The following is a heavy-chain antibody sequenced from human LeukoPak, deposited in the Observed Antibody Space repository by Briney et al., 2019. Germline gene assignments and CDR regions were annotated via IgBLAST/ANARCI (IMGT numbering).Heavy chain of an antibody. CDR2: MNPNSGNT. J-gene: IGHJ4*02. CDR1: GYTFTSYD. CDR3: ARNLRVRGVSRTSIDY. Sequence: ASVKVSCKASGYTFTSYDINWVRQATGQGLEWMGWMNPNSGNTGYAQKFQGRVTMARNTSISTAYMELSSLRSEDTAVYYCARNLRVRGVSRTSIDYWGQGTLVTVSS. V-gene: IGHV1-8*01. D-gene: IGHD3-10*01.